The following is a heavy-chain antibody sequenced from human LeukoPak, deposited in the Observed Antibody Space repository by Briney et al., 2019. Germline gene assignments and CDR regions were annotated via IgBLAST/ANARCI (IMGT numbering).Heavy chain of an antibody. J-gene: IGHJ3*02. Sequence: ASVRVSCKASGYTFTGYYIHWVRQAPGQGLEWMGWINPNSGGTNYAQKFQGRVTMTRDTSISTAYMELSRLRSDDTAVYYCARARGRDAFDIWGQGTMVTVSS. CDR3: ARARGRDAFDI. CDR2: INPNSGGT. CDR1: GYTFTGYY. V-gene: IGHV1-2*02.